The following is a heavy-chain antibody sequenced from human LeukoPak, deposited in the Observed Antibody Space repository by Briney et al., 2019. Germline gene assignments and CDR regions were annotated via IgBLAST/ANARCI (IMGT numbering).Heavy chain of an antibody. V-gene: IGHV1-8*01. Sequence: ASVKVSCETSGYTFTNYDINWVRQATGQGLEWMGWMNPNNGNTGYAQKFQGRVTMTRNTSISTAYMELSSLRSEDTAVYYCARDYTPNNYYYYMDVWGKGTTVTISS. J-gene: IGHJ6*03. D-gene: IGHD3-10*01. CDR2: MNPNNGNT. CDR1: GYTFTNYD. CDR3: ARDYTPNNYYYYMDV.